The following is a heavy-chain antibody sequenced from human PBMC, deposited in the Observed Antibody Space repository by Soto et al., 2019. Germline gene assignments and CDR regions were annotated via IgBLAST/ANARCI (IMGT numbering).Heavy chain of an antibody. CDR3: AKAIRAYSSSWSFDY. D-gene: IGHD6-13*01. V-gene: IGHV3-30*18. Sequence: QVQLVESGGGVVQPGRSLRLSCAASGFTFSSYGMHWVRQAPGEGLEWVVVISYDGSIQYYTDSAKGRFTISRDNSKSTLYLQMNSLRAEDKDVYYCAKAIRAYSSSWSFDYWGQGTVVTVSS. J-gene: IGHJ4*02. CDR1: GFTFSSYG. CDR2: ISYDGSIQ.